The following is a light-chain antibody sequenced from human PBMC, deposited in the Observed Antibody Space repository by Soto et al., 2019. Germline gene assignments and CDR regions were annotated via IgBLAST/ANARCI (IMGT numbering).Light chain of an antibody. CDR3: LQHYNYPIT. Sequence: DIQMTQSPSAMSASVGDRVTISCRASQDINNYLAWFQQKPGEVPKRLIYAASSLQSGVPSRFRAIGSGTEFTLTISGLQPEDFATYFCLQHYNYPITCGQGTRLEIK. V-gene: IGKV1-17*03. CDR2: AAS. CDR1: QDINNY. J-gene: IGKJ5*01.